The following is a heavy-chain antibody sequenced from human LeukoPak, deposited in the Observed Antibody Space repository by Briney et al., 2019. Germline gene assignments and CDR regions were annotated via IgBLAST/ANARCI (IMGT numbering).Heavy chain of an antibody. J-gene: IGHJ4*02. CDR1: GFTFSSYW. Sequence: GGSLRLSCAASGFTFSSYWMSWVRQAPGKGLEWVANIKQDGSEKYYVDSVKGRFTISRDNAKTSLYLQMNSLRDEDTAVYYCASPTIFGVVIYYWGQGTLVTVSS. CDR2: IKQDGSEK. CDR3: ASPTIFGVVIYY. V-gene: IGHV3-7*01. D-gene: IGHD3-3*01.